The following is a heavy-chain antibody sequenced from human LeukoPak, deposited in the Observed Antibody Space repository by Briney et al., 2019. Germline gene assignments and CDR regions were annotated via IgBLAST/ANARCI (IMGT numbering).Heavy chain of an antibody. CDR3: ARGEFGGGVYCDY. V-gene: IGHV4-4*02. J-gene: IGHJ4*02. CDR2: IYHSGST. Sequence: SGTLSLTCAASGASISSTNLRCVVRHPPEERLGGSGVIYHSGSTNYNQSLKSRVTISVDKSKNQLYLKLSSVTAADTAVYYCARGEFGGGVYCDYWGQGTLVTVSS. D-gene: IGHD3-16*01. CDR1: GASISSTNL.